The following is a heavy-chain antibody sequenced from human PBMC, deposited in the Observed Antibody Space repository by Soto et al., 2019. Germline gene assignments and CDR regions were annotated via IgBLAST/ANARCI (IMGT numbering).Heavy chain of an antibody. CDR3: ARGNSPVNVH. J-gene: IGHJ4*02. Sequence: PGGSLRLSCAASGFTFSSYEINWVRQAPGKGLEWISYITTSGGTIYYADSVKGRFTISRDNAKNSLYLQMNSLRAEDTAVYYCARGNSPVNVHWGQGTLVTVSS. CDR2: ITTSGGTI. CDR1: GFTFSSYE. D-gene: IGHD3-16*02. V-gene: IGHV3-48*03.